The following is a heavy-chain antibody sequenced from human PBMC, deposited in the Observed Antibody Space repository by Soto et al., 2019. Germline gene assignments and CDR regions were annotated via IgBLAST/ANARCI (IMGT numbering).Heavy chain of an antibody. CDR1: GGTFSTYA. J-gene: IGHJ6*02. V-gene: IGHV1-69*01. CDR2: VIPIFGTP. CDR3: ARSQGGSSSLDIYYYYYYGMDV. D-gene: IGHD2-15*01. Sequence: QVQLVQSGAEVKKPGSSVKVSCKAHGGTFSTYAINWVRQAPGQGLEWMGGVIPIFGTPKYAQKFQGRVTTTADESTSTGYMELRSLRSEDTAVHYCARSQGGSSSLDIYYYYYYGMDVWGQGTTVTVSS.